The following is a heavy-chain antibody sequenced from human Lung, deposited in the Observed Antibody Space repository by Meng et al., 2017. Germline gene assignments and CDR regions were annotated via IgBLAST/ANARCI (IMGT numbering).Heavy chain of an antibody. D-gene: IGHD4-11*01. V-gene: IGHV4-34*01. J-gene: IGHJ4*02. Sequence: QVQRQQWGAGLCRPPETLSLTCVVSGGSFSDYYWSWIRQPPGKGLEWIGEINHSGSTNYNPSLESRATISVDTSQNNLSLKLSSVTAADSAVYYCARGPTTMAHDFDYWGQGTLVTVSS. CDR3: ARGPTTMAHDFDY. CDR2: INHSGST. CDR1: GGSFSDYY.